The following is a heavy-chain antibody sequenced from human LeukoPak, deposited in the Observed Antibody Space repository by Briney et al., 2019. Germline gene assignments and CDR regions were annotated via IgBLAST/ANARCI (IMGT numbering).Heavy chain of an antibody. CDR3: AKADYASGSYGAFDY. J-gene: IGHJ4*02. CDR2: IRGSGDST. Sequence: GGSLRLSCAASGFTFSSYSTNWVRHAPGEGLEWVSAIRGSGDSTYYADSVKGRFTISRDNTKNTLYLQMNSLRAEDTAVYYCAKADYASGSYGAFDYWGQGTLVTVCS. V-gene: IGHV3-23*01. CDR1: GFTFSSYS. D-gene: IGHD3-10*01.